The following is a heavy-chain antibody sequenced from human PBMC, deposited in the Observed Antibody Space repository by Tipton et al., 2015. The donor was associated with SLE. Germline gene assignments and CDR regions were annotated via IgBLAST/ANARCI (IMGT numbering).Heavy chain of an antibody. Sequence: TLSLTCAVSGYSISSGYYWGWIRQPPGKGLEWIGGIYHSGSTYYNPSLKSRLTISVDTSKNRFSLKLSSVTAADTAVYYCARDDWGNYYGMDVWGQGTTVTVSS. CDR1: GYSISSGYY. D-gene: IGHD3-9*01. J-gene: IGHJ6*02. V-gene: IGHV4-38-2*02. CDR3: ARDDWGNYYGMDV. CDR2: IYHSGST.